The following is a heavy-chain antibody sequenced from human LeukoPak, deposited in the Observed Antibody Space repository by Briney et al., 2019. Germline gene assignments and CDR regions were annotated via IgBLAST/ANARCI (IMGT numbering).Heavy chain of an antibody. CDR1: GYTFTGYY. CDR2: INPNSGGT. D-gene: IGHD6-6*01. V-gene: IGHV1-2*02. CDR3: ARDRVPLDSSSSLDFDY. Sequence: ASVKVSCKASGYTFTGYYMHWVRQAPGQGLERMGWINPNSGGTNYAQKFQGRVTMTRDTSISTAYMELGRLRSDDTAVYYCARDRVPLDSSSSLDFDYWGQGTLVTVSS. J-gene: IGHJ4*02.